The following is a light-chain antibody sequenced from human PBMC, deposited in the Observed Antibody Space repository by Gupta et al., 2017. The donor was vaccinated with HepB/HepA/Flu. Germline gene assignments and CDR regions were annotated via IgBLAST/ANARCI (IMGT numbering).Light chain of an antibody. Sequence: EIVLTHSPGTLSLSPGERATLSCRASQSVSSNYLAWYQQRPGQAPRLLIYGASSRATGIPDRFSGSGSGTVFTLTISRLEAEDFAVYYCQQYGSSPLITFGPGTKVDI. J-gene: IGKJ3*01. CDR1: QSVSSNY. CDR3: QQYGSSPLIT. CDR2: GAS. V-gene: IGKV3-20*01.